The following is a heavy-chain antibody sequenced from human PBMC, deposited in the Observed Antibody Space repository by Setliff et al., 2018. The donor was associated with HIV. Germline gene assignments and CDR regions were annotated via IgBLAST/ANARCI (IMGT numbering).Heavy chain of an antibody. Sequence: SETLSLTCAVYGGSFSGYYWSWIRQPPGKGLEWIGEINHSGSTNYNPSLKSRVTISVDTSKNQFSLKLSSVTAADTAVYYCAREDVANDAFDIWGQGTMVTVSS. CDR2: INHSGST. V-gene: IGHV4-34*01. CDR3: AREDVANDAFDI. J-gene: IGHJ3*02. D-gene: IGHD5-12*01. CDR1: GGSFSGYY.